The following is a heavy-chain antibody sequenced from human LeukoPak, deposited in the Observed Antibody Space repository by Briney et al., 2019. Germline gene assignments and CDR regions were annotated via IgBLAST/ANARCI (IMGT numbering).Heavy chain of an antibody. D-gene: IGHD5-18*01. CDR3: ARRSWIQLWLLFDY. Sequence: GGSLRLSCAASGFTFSSYEMNWVRQAPGKGLEWVSYISSSGSTIYYADSVKGRFTISRDNAKSSLYLQMNSLRAEDTAVYYRARRSWIQLWLLFDYWGQGTLVTVSS. CDR2: ISSSGSTI. CDR1: GFTFSSYE. J-gene: IGHJ4*02. V-gene: IGHV3-48*03.